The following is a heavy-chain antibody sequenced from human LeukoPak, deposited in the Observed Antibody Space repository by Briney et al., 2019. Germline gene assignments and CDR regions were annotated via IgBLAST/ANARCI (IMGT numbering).Heavy chain of an antibody. J-gene: IGHJ4*02. CDR3: ASLGDAKGFDY. V-gene: IGHV4-59*08. D-gene: IGHD4-17*01. CDR2: IYHSGST. Sequence: SETLSLTCTVSGGSISSYYWSWIRQPPGKGLEWIGSIYHSGSTYYNPSLESRVTISVDTSKNQFSLKLSSVTAADTAVYYCASLGDAKGFDYWGQGTLVTVSS. CDR1: GGSISSYY.